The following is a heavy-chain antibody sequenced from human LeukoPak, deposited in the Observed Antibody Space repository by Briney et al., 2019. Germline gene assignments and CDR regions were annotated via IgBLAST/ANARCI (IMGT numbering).Heavy chain of an antibody. D-gene: IGHD5-18*01. CDR3: ARLQKVDTAIDPSFDY. CDR2: IYYSGST. V-gene: IGHV4-61*08. J-gene: IGHJ4*02. CDR1: GDSINSGGSY. Sequence: SETLSLTCTVSGDSINSGGSYWSWIRQPPGKGLEWIGYIYYSGSTNYNPSLKSRVTISVDTSKNQFSLKLSSVTAADTAVYYCARLQKVDTAIDPSFDYWGQGTLVTVSS.